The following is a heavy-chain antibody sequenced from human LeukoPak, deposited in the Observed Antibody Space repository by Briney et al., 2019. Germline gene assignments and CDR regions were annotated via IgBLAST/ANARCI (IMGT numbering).Heavy chain of an antibody. CDR1: GVSVSDGRYY. CDR2: KYYSGSA. CDR3: ATPYCSSISCLDVFNM. Sequence: SETLSLTCNVSGVSVSDGRYYWTWIRQHPGKGLEWIGYKYYSGSAKYSPSLKSRLTISIDTSKNQFSLQLSSVTAADTATYYCATPYCSSISCLDVFNMWGQGTRVTVSS. V-gene: IGHV4-31*03. D-gene: IGHD2-2*01. J-gene: IGHJ3*02.